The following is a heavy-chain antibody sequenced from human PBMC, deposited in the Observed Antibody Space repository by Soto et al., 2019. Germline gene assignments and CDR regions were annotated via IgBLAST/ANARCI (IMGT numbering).Heavy chain of an antibody. Sequence: ESLRVSRKPSGHRFTSYCISWVRQMPGKGLEWMGRIDPSDSYTNYSPSFQGHVTISADKSISTAYLQWSSLKASDTAMYYCARVDTAMGPAPGYWGQGTLVTVSA. J-gene: IGHJ4*02. V-gene: IGHV5-10-1*01. CDR2: IDPSDSYT. D-gene: IGHD5-18*01. CDR3: ARVDTAMGPAPGY. CDR1: GHRFTSYC.